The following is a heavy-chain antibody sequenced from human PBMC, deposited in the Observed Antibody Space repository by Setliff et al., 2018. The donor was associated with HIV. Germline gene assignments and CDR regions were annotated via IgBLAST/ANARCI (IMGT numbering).Heavy chain of an antibody. CDR3: TGWGSGWPQNY. CDR2: IRTKINNYAT. Sequence: GGSLRLSCAASGFTFSGSAIHWVRQASGRGLEWIGRIRTKINNYATTYTASVKDRFIISRDDPKNTAFLQMNSLKSEDTAVYYCTGWGSGWPQNYWGQGTLVTVSS. J-gene: IGHJ4*02. D-gene: IGHD6-19*01. CDR1: GFTFSGSA. V-gene: IGHV3-73*01.